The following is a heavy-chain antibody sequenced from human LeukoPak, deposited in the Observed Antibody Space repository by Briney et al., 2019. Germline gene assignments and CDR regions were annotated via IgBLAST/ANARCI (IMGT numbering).Heavy chain of an antibody. V-gene: IGHV3-53*01. Sequence: SPVQPLGSASVATSAESTYYADSVRGRFTISRDNSKNTLYLQMNGLRAEDTAVYYCARDMSPWESKNPDAFDIWGQGTMVTVSS. J-gene: IGHJ3*02. CDR3: ARDMSPWESKNPDAFDI. CDR2: ATSAEST. D-gene: IGHD1-26*01.